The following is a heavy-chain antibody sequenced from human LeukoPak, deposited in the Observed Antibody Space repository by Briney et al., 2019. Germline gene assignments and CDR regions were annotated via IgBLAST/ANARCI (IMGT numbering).Heavy chain of an antibody. CDR3: AVGVRGSGSYQIWGHAFDI. J-gene: IGHJ3*02. D-gene: IGHD3-10*01. CDR1: GGTFSNYV. V-gene: IGHV1-69*13. Sequence: SVKVSCKASGGTFSNYVINWVRQAPGQGLEWMGGIIPIFATADYAQKFQGRVTITADESTSTAYMELSSLRSEDTAVYYCAVGVRGSGSYQIWGHAFDIWGQGTMVTVSS. CDR2: IIPIFATA.